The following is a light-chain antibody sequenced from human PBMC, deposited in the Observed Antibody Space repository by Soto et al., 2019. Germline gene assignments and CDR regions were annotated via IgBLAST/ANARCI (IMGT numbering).Light chain of an antibody. CDR3: SSYESTSSPYV. CDR2: DVT. J-gene: IGLJ1*01. V-gene: IGLV2-14*03. CDR1: NNDIGSYNY. Sequence: QSVLNQPAPVSGAPGQSITNSFPGTNNDIGSYNYVSWYQQHPGKAPKLIIYDVTNRPAGISSRFSASKSGDTASLTISVLQADDEADYFCSSYESTSSPYVFGTGTKVTVL.